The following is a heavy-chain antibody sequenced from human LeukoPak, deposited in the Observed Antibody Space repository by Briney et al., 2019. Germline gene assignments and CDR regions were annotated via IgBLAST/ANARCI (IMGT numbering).Heavy chain of an antibody. J-gene: IGHJ4*02. CDR1: GFTFSSYA. V-gene: IGHV3-21*01. CDR3: ARRPAAMKGEDY. Sequence: TGGSLRLSCAASGFTFSSYAMNWVRQAPGKGLEWVSSISSSSSYIYYADSVKGRFTISRDNAKNSLYLQMNSLRAEDTAVYYCARRPAAMKGEDYWGQRTLVTVSS. CDR2: ISSSSSYI. D-gene: IGHD2-2*01.